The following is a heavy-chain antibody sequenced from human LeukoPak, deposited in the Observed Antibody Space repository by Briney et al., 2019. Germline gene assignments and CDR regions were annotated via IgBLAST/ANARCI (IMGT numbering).Heavy chain of an antibody. J-gene: IGHJ4*02. CDR3: ARVPWWYSSSPAYYFDY. D-gene: IGHD6-6*01. V-gene: IGHV4-31*03. CDR1: GGSISSGGYY. Sequence: PSETLSLTCTVSGGSISSGGYYWSWIRQHPGKGLEWIGYIYSSARTYYNPSLKSRVTISVDTSKNQFSLKLSSVTAADTAGYYCARVPWWYSSSPAYYFDYWGQGTLVTVSS. CDR2: IYSSART.